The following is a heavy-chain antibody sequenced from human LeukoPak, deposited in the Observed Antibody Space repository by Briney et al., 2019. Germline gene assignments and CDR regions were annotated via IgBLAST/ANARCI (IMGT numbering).Heavy chain of an antibody. CDR3: TTDVGDCSDGICYSGDAFDV. D-gene: IGHD2-8*01. J-gene: IGHJ3*01. V-gene: IGHV1-24*01. CDR2: SYNGESEP. CDR1: GYTLSDLP. Sequence: ASVTVSCMVSGYTLSDLPMHWVRQPPGKGLEGMGGSYNGESEPVYAHNFQGRVTLTEDTSTDTAYMELHTLRPDDSAMYYCTTDVGDCSDGICYSGDAFDVWGQGTRVTVSS.